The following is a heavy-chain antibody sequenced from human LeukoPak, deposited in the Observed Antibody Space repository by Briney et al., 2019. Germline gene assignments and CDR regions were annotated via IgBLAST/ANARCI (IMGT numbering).Heavy chain of an antibody. CDR2: IYPGDSDT. V-gene: IGHV5-51*01. J-gene: IGHJ4*02. CDR1: GSRFTSYW. D-gene: IGHD2-2*01. Sequence: SGESLKISCQGSGSRFTSYWIGWVRQLPGKGLEWIGIIYPGDSDTRYSPSFQGQVTISADKSISTAYLQWSSLKASDTAMYDCARQWGRYCSSTSCYADYWGQGTLVTVSS. CDR3: ARQWGRYCSSTSCYADY.